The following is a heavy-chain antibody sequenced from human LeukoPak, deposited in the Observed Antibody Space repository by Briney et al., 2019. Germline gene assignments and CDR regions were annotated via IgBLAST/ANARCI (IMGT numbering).Heavy chain of an antibody. D-gene: IGHD1-7*01. V-gene: IGHV1-69*05. CDR3: ARVIYWNYPVDYYYYYMDV. CDR1: GGTFSSYT. Sequence: SVKVSCKASGGTFSSYTISWVRQAPGQGLEWMGGIIPIFGTANYAQKFQGRVTITTDESTSTAYMELSSLRSEDTAVYYCARVIYWNYPVDYYYYYMDVWGKGTTVTVSS. J-gene: IGHJ6*03. CDR2: IIPIFGTA.